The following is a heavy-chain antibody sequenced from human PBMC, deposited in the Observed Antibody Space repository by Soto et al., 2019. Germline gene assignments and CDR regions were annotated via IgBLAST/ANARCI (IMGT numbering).Heavy chain of an antibody. J-gene: IGHJ6*02. CDR2: IWYDGSNK. CDR1: GFTFSSYG. V-gene: IGHV3-33*01. Sequence: PGGSLRLSCAASGFTFSSYGMHWVRQAPGKGLEWVAVIWYDGSNKYYADSVKGRFTISRDNSKNTLYLQMNSLRAEDTAVYYCARDLVRGVVYYYGMDVWGQGTTVTVSS. CDR3: ARDLVRGVVYYYGMDV. D-gene: IGHD3-10*01.